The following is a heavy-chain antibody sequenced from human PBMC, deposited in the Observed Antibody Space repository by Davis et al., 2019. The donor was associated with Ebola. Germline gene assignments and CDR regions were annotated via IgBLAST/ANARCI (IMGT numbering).Heavy chain of an antibody. Sequence: AASVKVSCKASGYTFTSYYMHWVRQAPGQGLEWMGIINPSGGSTSYAQKFQGWVTMTRDTSISTAYMELSRLRSDDTAVYYCAREGIRYCSSTSCYGGGMDVWGQGTTVTVSS. CDR3: AREGIRYCSSTSCYGGGMDV. D-gene: IGHD2-2*01. CDR2: INPSGGST. V-gene: IGHV1-46*01. CDR1: GYTFTSYY. J-gene: IGHJ6*02.